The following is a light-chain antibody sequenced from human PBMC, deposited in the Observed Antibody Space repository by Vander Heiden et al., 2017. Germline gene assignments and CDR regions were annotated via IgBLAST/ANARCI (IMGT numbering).Light chain of an antibody. CDR1: QAIDDD. CDR2: GTT. Sequence: ETTLTHSPAFMSATAGDKVDISCKASQAIDDDVNWYQQKPGQAPRFLIHGTTALVTGIPARFSGSGYGTEFTLTISSLLSEDVAIYYCQQHYNWPRTFGQGTKVEIK. V-gene: IGKV5-2*01. CDR3: QQHYNWPRT. J-gene: IGKJ1*01.